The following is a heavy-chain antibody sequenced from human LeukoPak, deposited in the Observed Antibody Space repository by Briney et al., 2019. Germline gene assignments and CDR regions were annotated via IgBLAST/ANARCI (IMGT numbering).Heavy chain of an antibody. CDR2: ISAYNGNT. Sequence: ASVKVSCKASGYTFTGYGISWVRQAPGQGLEWMGWISAYNGNTNYAQKLQGRVTMTTDTSTSTAYMELRSLRSDDTAVYYCARVNMVRMPGGYWGQGTLVTVSS. V-gene: IGHV1-18*01. CDR3: ARVNMVRMPGGY. D-gene: IGHD6-13*01. J-gene: IGHJ4*02. CDR1: GYTFTGYG.